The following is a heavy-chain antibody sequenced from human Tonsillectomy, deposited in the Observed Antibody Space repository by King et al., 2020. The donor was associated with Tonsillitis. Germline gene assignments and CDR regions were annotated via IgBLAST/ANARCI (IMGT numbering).Heavy chain of an antibody. D-gene: IGHD4-17*01. CDR1: GFTFSNYG. CDR3: ANEGAETTLGGYFDY. Sequence: QVQLVESGGGVVQPGRSLRLSCAASGFTFSNYGMHWVRQAPGKGLDWVAVISYDGSNKYYADFVKGRFTISRDNSKNTLYLQMNSLRTEDTAVYSCANEGAETTLGGYFDYWGQGTLVTVSS. V-gene: IGHV3-30*18. CDR2: ISYDGSNK. J-gene: IGHJ4*02.